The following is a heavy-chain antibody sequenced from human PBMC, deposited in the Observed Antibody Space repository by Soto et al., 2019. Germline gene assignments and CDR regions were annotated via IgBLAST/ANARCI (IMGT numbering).Heavy chain of an antibody. Sequence: QVQLQQWGAQLLKPSETLSLTCAVYGESFSGFYWTWISQPPGEGLEWIGEITRSGSTNYNPSLKSRVTISADTSKNQFSLDLTSVTAADTAVYYCARAAIRGHQVAGQVPSSLTLDYWGQGTLVTVSS. CDR2: ITRSGST. V-gene: IGHV4-34*02. J-gene: IGHJ4*02. CDR3: ARAAIRGHQVAGQVPSSLTLDY. CDR1: GESFSGFY.